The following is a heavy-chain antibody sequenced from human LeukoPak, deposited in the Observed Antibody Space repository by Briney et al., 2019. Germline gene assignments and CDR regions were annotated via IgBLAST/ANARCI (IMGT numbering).Heavy chain of an antibody. V-gene: IGHV3-21*01. CDR1: GFTFSNYD. J-gene: IGHJ4*02. CDR2: ISSNSSDI. CDR3: AKDIEHGLGIFDY. D-gene: IGHD1-26*01. Sequence: GGPLRLSCAASGFTFSNYDMTWVRQAPGKGLEWVSSISSNSSDIYYADSVKGRLTISRDNAKKSLYLQMDSLRAEDTAVYYCAKDIEHGLGIFDYWGQGTLVTVSS.